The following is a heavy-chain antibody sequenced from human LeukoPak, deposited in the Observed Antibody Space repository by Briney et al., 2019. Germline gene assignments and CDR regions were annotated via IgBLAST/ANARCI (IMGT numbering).Heavy chain of an antibody. CDR1: GGSISSSNW. V-gene: IGHV4-4*02. D-gene: IGHD6-13*01. CDR3: AREGYSSSSYYFGY. Sequence: SGTLSLTCAVSGGSISSSNWWSWVRQPPGKGLEWIGEIYHSGSTNYNPSLKSRVTISVDKSKNQFSLKLSSVTAADTAVYYCAREGYSSSSYYFGYWGQGTLVTVSS. CDR2: IYHSGST. J-gene: IGHJ4*02.